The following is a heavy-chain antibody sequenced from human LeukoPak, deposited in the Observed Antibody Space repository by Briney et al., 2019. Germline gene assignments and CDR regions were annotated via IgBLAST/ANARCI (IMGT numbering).Heavy chain of an antibody. D-gene: IGHD5-24*01. CDR2: IYTSGST. J-gene: IGHJ6*03. CDR3: ARGRDGYDYYYYYMDV. CDR1: GGSISSGSYY. V-gene: IGHV4-61*02. Sequence: PSQTLSLTCTVSGGSISSGSYYWSWIRQPAGKGLEWIGRIYTSGSTNYNPSLKSRVTISVDTSKNQFSLKLSSVTAADTAVYYCARGRDGYDYYYYYMDVWGKGTTVTVSS.